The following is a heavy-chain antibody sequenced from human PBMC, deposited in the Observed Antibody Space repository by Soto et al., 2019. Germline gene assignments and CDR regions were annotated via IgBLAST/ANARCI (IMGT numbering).Heavy chain of an antibody. Sequence: ASVKVSCKASGYTFTSYGINWVRQAPGQGLERMGWISAYNGNTKYAQKFQGRVTMATDTSTSTAYMELRSLRSDDTAVYYCANDTRDFWSGYYTGPGPVGVDYWGQGTVVTVSS. CDR2: ISAYNGNT. V-gene: IGHV1-18*01. D-gene: IGHD3-3*01. J-gene: IGHJ4*02. CDR1: GYTFTSYG. CDR3: ANDTRDFWSGYYTGPGPVGVDY.